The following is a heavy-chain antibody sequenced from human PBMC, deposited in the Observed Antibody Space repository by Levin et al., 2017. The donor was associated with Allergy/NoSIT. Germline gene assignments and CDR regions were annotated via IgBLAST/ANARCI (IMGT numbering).Heavy chain of an antibody. CDR3: ARGRNPFERVTGYSSGWYFPDSLRDAFDI. Sequence: PGESLKISCKASGYTFTGYYMHWVRQAPGQGLEWMGWINPNSGGTNYAQKFQGRVTITRDTSMSTVYMELSRLRFDDTAVYYCARGRNPFERVTGYSSGWYFPDSLRDAFDIWGQGTMVTVSS. V-gene: IGHV1-2*02. CDR2: INPNSGGT. D-gene: IGHD6-19*01. J-gene: IGHJ3*02. CDR1: GYTFTGYY.